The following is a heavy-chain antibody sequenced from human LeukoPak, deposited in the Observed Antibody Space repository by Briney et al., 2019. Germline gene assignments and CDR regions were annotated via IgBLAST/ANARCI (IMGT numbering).Heavy chain of an antibody. D-gene: IGHD1-26*01. Sequence: GTSLRLSCAASGFTFSGYSMFWVRQGPGSGLEYVSVISYDGSSKYYADSVKGRATVSRDNAKNTLYLQVDSLRTEDTGIYYCVRDLVGASTWGQGTLVTVSS. CDR3: VRDLVGAST. J-gene: IGHJ4*02. CDR2: ISYDGSSK. V-gene: IGHV3-30*04. CDR1: GFTFSGYS.